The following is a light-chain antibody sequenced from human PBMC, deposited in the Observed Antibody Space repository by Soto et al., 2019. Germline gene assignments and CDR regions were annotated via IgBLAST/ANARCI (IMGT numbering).Light chain of an antibody. CDR2: GAS. V-gene: IGKV3-20*01. Sequence: EVVLTQSPGTLSLSPGERAALSCRASQSARTTSLAWYQQKPGQAPRLLIHGASSRATGIPDRFSGSGSGTDFTLTISRLEPEDFAVYYCQQYGSSPMYTFGQGTKVDIK. CDR1: QSARTTS. J-gene: IGKJ2*01. CDR3: QQYGSSPMYT.